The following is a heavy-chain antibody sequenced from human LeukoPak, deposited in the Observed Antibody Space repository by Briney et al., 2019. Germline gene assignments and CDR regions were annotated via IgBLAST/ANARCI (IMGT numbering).Heavy chain of an antibody. CDR3: ARGPPPDLDY. Sequence: SQTLSLTCTVSGGSINTSDYYWSWIRQPAGKGLEWIGRIHPSGSTNYNPSLKSRVTLSVDTSKNEFSLKLSSVTAADTAVYYCARGPPPDLDYWGRGTLVTVSS. CDR2: IHPSGST. V-gene: IGHV4-61*02. CDR1: GGSINTSDYY. J-gene: IGHJ4*02.